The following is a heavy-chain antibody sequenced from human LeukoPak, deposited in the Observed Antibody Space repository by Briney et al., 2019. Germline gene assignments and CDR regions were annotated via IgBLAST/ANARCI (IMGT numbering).Heavy chain of an antibody. J-gene: IGHJ6*03. CDR3: ARHRQHAVSTQTYYYYYYMDV. V-gene: IGHV4-39*01. CDR1: GGSISSSSYY. D-gene: IGHD1-14*01. CDR2: IYYSGST. Sequence: SETLSLTCTVSGGSISSSSYYWGWIRQPPGKGLEWIGSIYYSGSTYYNPSLKSRVTISVDTSKNQFSLKLSSVTAADTAVYYCARHRQHAVSTQTYYYYYYMDVWGKGTTVTIPS.